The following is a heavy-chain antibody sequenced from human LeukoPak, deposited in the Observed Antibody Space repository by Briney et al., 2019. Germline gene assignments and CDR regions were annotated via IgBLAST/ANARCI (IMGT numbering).Heavy chain of an antibody. Sequence: NTSETLSLTCTVSGGSTSSGDYYWSWIRQPPGKGLEWIGYIYYSGSTYYNPSLKSRVTISVDTSKNQFSLKLSSVTAADTAVYYCARDVREGYNYDYWGQGTLVTVSS. CDR3: ARDVREGYNYDY. CDR2: IYYSGST. D-gene: IGHD5-24*01. V-gene: IGHV4-30-4*01. J-gene: IGHJ4*02. CDR1: GGSTSSGDYY.